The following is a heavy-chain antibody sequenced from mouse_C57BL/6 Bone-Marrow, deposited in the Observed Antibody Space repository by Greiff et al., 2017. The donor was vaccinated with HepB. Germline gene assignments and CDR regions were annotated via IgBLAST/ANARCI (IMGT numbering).Heavy chain of an antibody. D-gene: IGHD2-2*01. V-gene: IGHV10-1*01. CDR2: IRSKSNNYAT. CDR3: VRHQYGYDGFAY. CDR1: GFSFNTYA. J-gene: IGHJ3*01. Sequence: EVQLQESGGGLVQPKGSLKLSCAASGFSFNTYAMNWVRQAPGKGLEWVARIRSKSNNYATYYADSVKDRFTISRDDSESMLYLQMNNLKTEDTAMYHCVRHQYGYDGFAYWGQGTLVTVSA.